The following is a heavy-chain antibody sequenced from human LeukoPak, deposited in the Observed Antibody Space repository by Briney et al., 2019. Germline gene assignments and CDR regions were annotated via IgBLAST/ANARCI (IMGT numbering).Heavy chain of an antibody. V-gene: IGHV3-23*01. J-gene: IGHJ4*02. Sequence: GGSLRLSCAASGFTFSSYAMSWVRQAPGKGLEWVSAISGSGGSTYYADSVKGRFTISRDNSKNTLYLQMNSLRAEDTAVYYCARAPLRDSSGYFFDYWGQGTLVTVSS. D-gene: IGHD3-22*01. CDR1: GFTFSSYA. CDR3: ARAPLRDSSGYFFDY. CDR2: ISGSGGST.